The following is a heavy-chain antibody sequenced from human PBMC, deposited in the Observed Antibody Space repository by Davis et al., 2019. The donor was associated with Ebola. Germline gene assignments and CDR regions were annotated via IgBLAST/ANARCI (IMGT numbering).Heavy chain of an antibody. CDR1: DFPISSSY. Sequence: SETLSLSCAVSDFPISSSYSRWILPPPGRGLEWIGEINHSGSTNYNPSLKSRVTISVDTSKNQFSLKLSSVTAADTAVYYCARGRIAARPVSEWFDPWGQGTLVTVSS. CDR3: ARGRIAARPVSEWFDP. V-gene: IGHV4-34*01. D-gene: IGHD6-6*01. J-gene: IGHJ5*02. CDR2: INHSGST.